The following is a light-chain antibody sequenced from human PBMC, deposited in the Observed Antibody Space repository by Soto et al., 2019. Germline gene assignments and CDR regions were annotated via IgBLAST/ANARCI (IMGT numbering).Light chain of an antibody. V-gene: IGLV2-14*03. J-gene: IGLJ1*01. Sequence: QSALTQPASVSGSPGQSITVSCTGTSSDVGGFHFVSWYQHYPGRAPKLLIFDVTNRPSGVSNRFSGSKSGNTASLTISGLQAEDEADYYCSSYTISRTCVFGTGTQRTVL. CDR2: DVT. CDR3: SSYTISRTCV. CDR1: SSDVGGFHF.